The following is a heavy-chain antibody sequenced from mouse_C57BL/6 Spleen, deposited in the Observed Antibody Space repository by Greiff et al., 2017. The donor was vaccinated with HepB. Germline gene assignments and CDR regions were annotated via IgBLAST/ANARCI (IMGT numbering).Heavy chain of an antibody. CDR1: GYSITSGYY. CDR3: AREDKRYFDV. D-gene: IGHD3-3*01. CDR2: ISYDGSN. Sequence: EVKLMESGPGLVKPSQSLSLTCSVTGYSITSGYYWNWIRQFPGNKLEWMGYISYDGSNNYNPSLKNRISITRDTSKNQFFLKLNSVTTEDTATYYYAREDKRYFDVWGTGTTVTVSS. V-gene: IGHV3-6*01. J-gene: IGHJ1*03.